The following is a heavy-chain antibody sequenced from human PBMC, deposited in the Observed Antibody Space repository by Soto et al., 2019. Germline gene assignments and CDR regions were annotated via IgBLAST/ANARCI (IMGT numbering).Heavy chain of an antibody. Sequence: EVQLVESGGGLVKPGGSLRLSCAASGFTFSSYSMNWVRQAPGKGLEWVSSISSSYSYIYYADSVKGRFTISRDNAKNSLYLQMNSLRAEETGIYYCARDLRVAAVEYYYFYYGMDVWGQGTTVTVSS. CDR3: ARDLRVAAVEYYYFYYGMDV. V-gene: IGHV3-21*01. D-gene: IGHD6-13*01. CDR2: ISSSYSYI. CDR1: GFTFSSYS. J-gene: IGHJ6*02.